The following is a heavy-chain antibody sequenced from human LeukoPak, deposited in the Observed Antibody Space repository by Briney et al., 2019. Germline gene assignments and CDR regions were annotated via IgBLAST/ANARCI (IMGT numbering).Heavy chain of an antibody. Sequence: ASVKVSCKASGYTFTGYYMHWVRQAPGQGLEWVGIINPSGDPTTYAQKFQGRVTMTSDMYTSTVYMELSSLRSEDTAVYSCARSSGYYSSLFYMHVWGKGTTVTVSS. CDR1: GYTFTGYY. D-gene: IGHD3-22*01. V-gene: IGHV1-46*01. CDR3: ARSSGYYSSLFYMHV. CDR2: INPSGDPT. J-gene: IGHJ6*03.